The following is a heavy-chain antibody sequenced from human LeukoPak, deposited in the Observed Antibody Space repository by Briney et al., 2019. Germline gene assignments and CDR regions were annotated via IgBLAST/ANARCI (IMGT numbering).Heavy chain of an antibody. D-gene: IGHD3/OR15-3a*01. CDR3: AKDLFLFFGDT. CDR2: IASDGFMA. CDR1: GFPFTSYP. J-gene: IGHJ5*02. Sequence: GGSLRLSFAASGFPFTSYPMNWVRQAPGKGLEWVATIASDGFMAYYADSLKGRFVISRDNSQQTIYLQMNSLGADDTAVYYCAKDLFLFFGDTRGQGTLVTVSS. V-gene: IGHV3-23*01.